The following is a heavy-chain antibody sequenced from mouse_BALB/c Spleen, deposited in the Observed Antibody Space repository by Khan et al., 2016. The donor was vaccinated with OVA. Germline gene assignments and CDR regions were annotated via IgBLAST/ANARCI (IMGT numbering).Heavy chain of an antibody. V-gene: IGHV5-4*02. CDR2: ISDGGTYT. CDR3: SREWGLYRYAWFAY. J-gene: IGHJ3*01. Sequence: EVELVESGGGLVKPGGSLKLSCAASGFTFSDYYMYWVRQTPEKRLAWVATISDGGTYTYYPDSVKGRFTISRDNAKNNLYLQMSSLKSDDAAMYYCSREWGLYRYAWFAYWGQGTLVTVSA. CDR1: GFTFSDYY. D-gene: IGHD2-14*01.